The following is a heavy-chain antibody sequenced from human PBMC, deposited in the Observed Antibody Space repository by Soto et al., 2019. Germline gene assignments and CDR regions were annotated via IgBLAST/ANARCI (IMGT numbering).Heavy chain of an antibody. D-gene: IGHD2-15*01. CDR3: ARNQPQRYCSGGTCRPAYGMDV. CDR1: GGSISSDSFY. CDR2: IYYSGDT. V-gene: IGHV4-39*01. Sequence: LSLTCTVSGGSISSDSFYWAWIRQPPGKGLEWIGIIYYSGDTYYNPSLAGRLTMSVDTSNQFSLTLRSVTAADTALYYCARNQPQRYCSGGTCRPAYGMDVWGQGTTVTVSS. J-gene: IGHJ6*02.